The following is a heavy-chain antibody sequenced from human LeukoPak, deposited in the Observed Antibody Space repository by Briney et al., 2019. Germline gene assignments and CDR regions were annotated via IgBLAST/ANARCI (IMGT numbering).Heavy chain of an antibody. CDR3: AKGAFYSNAWYFAY. V-gene: IGHV3-43*02. CDR2: ISGNGGST. CDR1: GFTFDDYA. D-gene: IGHD6-13*01. Sequence: TGGSLRLSCAASGFTFDDYAMHWVRQAPGKGLEWVSLISGNGGSTYYADSVKGRFTISRDNSKNSLYLQMNSLRTEDTALYYCAKGAFYSNAWYFAYWGQGTLVTVSS. J-gene: IGHJ4*02.